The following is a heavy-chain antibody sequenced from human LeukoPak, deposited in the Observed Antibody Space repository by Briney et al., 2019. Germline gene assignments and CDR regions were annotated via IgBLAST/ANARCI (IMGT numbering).Heavy chain of an antibody. CDR2: IYYSGST. CDR3: ARHDYDFWSGANWFDP. J-gene: IGHJ5*02. V-gene: IGHV4-39*01. D-gene: IGHD3-3*01. CDR1: GGSTSSSSYY. Sequence: PSETLSLTCTVSGGSTSSSSYYWGWIRQPPGKGLEWIGSIYYSGSTYYNPSLKSRVTISVDTSKNQFSLKLSSVTAADTAVYYCARHDYDFWSGANWFDPWGQGTLVTVSS.